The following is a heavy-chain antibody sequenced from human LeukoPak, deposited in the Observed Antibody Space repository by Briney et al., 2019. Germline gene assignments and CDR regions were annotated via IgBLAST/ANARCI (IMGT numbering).Heavy chain of an antibody. J-gene: IGHJ3*02. CDR1: GFTFSSYS. D-gene: IGHD2-2*01. CDR2: ISSSSSYI. CDR3: ARDGVPAAIGNAFDI. V-gene: IGHV3-21*01. Sequence: GGSLRLSCAASGFTFSSYSMNWVRQAPGKGLEGASSISSSSSYIYYADSVKGRFTISRDNAKNSLYLQMNSLRAEDTAVYYCARDGVPAAIGNAFDIWGQGTMVTVSS.